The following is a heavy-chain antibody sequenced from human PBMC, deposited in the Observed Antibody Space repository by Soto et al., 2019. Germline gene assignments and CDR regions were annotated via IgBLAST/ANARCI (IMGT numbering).Heavy chain of an antibody. V-gene: IGHV1-69*13. Sequence: SVKVSCKASGYTFTSYDINWVRQATGQGLEWMGGIVPVFGRPNYAQRFRGRLTITADESTSTGYMELISLRSDDTAVYYCAREGSGYNFWGQGTQVTVSS. CDR1: GYTFTSYD. CDR2: IVPVFGRP. D-gene: IGHD5-12*01. CDR3: AREGSGYNF. J-gene: IGHJ4*02.